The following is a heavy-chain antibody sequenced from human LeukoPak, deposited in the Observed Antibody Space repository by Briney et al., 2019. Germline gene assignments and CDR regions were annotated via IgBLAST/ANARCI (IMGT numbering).Heavy chain of an antibody. D-gene: IGHD3-22*01. V-gene: IGHV3-7*01. Sequence: PGGSLRLSCATSGFTFSSHWMSWVRQAPGKGLEGVANIKEDGSEKYYVDSVKGRFTISRDNAKSILYLQMNSLRAEDTAVYYCARGPGSSGGAYVGDYWGHGTLVTVSS. CDR1: GFTFSSHW. CDR3: ARGPGSSGGAYVGDY. J-gene: IGHJ4*01. CDR2: IKEDGSEK.